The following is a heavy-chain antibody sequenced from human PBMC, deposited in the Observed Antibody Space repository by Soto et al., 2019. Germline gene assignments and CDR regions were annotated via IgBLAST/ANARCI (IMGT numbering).Heavy chain of an antibody. CDR3: ARGYVGATAEYFQH. D-gene: IGHD1-26*01. CDR2: INPNSGGT. Sequence: ASVKVSCKASGYTFTGYYMHWVRQAPGQGLEWMGWINPNSGGTNYAQKFQGRVTMTRDTSISTAYMELSRLRSDDTAVYYCARGYVGATAEYFQHWGQGTLVTVSS. V-gene: IGHV1-2*02. J-gene: IGHJ1*01. CDR1: GYTFTGYY.